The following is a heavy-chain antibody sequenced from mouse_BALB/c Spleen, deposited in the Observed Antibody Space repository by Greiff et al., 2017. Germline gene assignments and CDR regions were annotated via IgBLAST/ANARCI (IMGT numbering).Heavy chain of an antibody. CDR2: ISYSGST. CDR3: AREGRVFDY. CDR1: GYSITSDYA. V-gene: IGHV3-2*02. J-gene: IGHJ2*01. D-gene: IGHD3-3*01. Sequence: EVQLQQSGPGLVKPSQSLSLTCTVTGYSITSDYAWNWIRQFPGNKLEWMGYISYSGSTSYNPSLKSRISITRDTSKNQFFLQLNSVTTEDTATYYCAREGRVFDYWGQGTTLTVSS.